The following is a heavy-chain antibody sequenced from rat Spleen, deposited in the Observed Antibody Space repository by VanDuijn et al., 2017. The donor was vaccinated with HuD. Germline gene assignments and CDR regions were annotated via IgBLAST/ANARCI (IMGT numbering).Heavy chain of an antibody. Sequence: QVQLKESGPGLVQPSQTLSLTCTVSGLSLPSNSVSWIRQPPGKGLEWMGLIWSNGGTDYNSAIKSRLSISRDTSKSQVFLKVNNLQTEDTAMYFCASQYYYDGYYRDYWGQGVMVTVSS. V-gene: IGHV2-47*01. J-gene: IGHJ2*01. CDR2: IWSNGGT. D-gene: IGHD1-12*03. CDR3: ASQYYYDGYYRDY. CDR1: GLSLPSNS.